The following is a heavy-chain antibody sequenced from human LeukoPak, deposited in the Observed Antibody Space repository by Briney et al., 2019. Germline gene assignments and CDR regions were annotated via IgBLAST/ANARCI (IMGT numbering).Heavy chain of an antibody. J-gene: IGHJ4*02. CDR1: GFTFSNAW. Sequence: GGSLRLSCAASGFTFSNAWMSWVRQAPGKGLEWVSLISGSGGSTYYADSVKGRFTISRDNSKNTLYLQMNSLRAEDTAVYYCAEVVGATTRGYFDYWGQGTLVTVSS. D-gene: IGHD1-26*01. CDR3: AEVVGATTRGYFDY. CDR2: ISGSGGST. V-gene: IGHV3-23*01.